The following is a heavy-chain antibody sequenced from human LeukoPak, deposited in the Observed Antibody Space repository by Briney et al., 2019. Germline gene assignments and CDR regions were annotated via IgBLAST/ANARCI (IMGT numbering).Heavy chain of an antibody. CDR3: AKDSNSGWSFDY. V-gene: IGHV3-30*18. Sequence: PGGSLRLSCAASGFTFSSYGMHWVRQAPGKGLEWVAVISHDGSNKYYADSVKGRFAISRDNSKNTLYLQMNSLRAEDTAVYYCAKDSNSGWSFDYWGQGTLVTVSS. D-gene: IGHD6-19*01. CDR1: GFTFSSYG. J-gene: IGHJ4*02. CDR2: ISHDGSNK.